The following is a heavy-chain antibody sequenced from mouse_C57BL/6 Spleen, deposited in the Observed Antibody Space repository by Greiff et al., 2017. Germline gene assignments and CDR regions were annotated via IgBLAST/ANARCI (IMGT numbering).Heavy chain of an antibody. D-gene: IGHD2-4*01. V-gene: IGHV7-3*01. CDR2: IRNKANGYTT. Sequence: EVKLMESGGGLVQPGGSLSLSCAASGFTFTDYYMSWVRQPPGKALEWLGFIRNKANGYTTEYSASVKGRFTISRDNSQSILYLQMNALRAEDSATYYCASHYYDYEAWFAYWGQGTLVTVSA. J-gene: IGHJ3*01. CDR1: GFTFTDYY. CDR3: ASHYYDYEAWFAY.